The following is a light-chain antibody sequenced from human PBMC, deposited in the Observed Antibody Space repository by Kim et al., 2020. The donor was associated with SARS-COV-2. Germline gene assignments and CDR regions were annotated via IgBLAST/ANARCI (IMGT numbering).Light chain of an antibody. CDR2: NNS. CDR1: RYNIGTNF. V-gene: IGLV1-47*02. Sequence: QSVMTQPPSASGSPGQRVTISCSGIRYNIGTNFVFWYQHLPGSAPKLLIYNNSQRPSGVPDRFSGSKSGTSASLAISGLRSEDEGHYYCAAWDDSLSGWVFGGGTKVTVL. J-gene: IGLJ3*02. CDR3: AAWDDSLSGWV.